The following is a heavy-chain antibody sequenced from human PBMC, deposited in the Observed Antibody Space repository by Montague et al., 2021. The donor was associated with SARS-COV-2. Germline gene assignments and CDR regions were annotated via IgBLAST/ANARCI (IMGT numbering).Heavy chain of an antibody. Sequence: SETLSLTCAVYGGSFSGYYWSWIRQPPGKGLEWIGEINHSGSTNYNPSLKSRVTISVDTSKNQFSLKLSSVTAADTAVYYCARTGHCSSTSCKGYYYYGIDVWGQGTTVTVSS. CDR2: INHSGST. V-gene: IGHV4-34*01. J-gene: IGHJ6*02. CDR1: GGSFSGYY. CDR3: ARTGHCSSTSCKGYYYYGIDV. D-gene: IGHD2-2*01.